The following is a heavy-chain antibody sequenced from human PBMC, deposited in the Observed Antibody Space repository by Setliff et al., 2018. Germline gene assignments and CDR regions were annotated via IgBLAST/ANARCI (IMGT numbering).Heavy chain of an antibody. J-gene: IGHJ3*02. CDR2: VGYNGNT. CDR3: ARWGENSGRPDWRAFDI. Sequence: SETLSLTCTVSGGSINNYHWNWIRQPPGKGLEWIGYVGYNGNTHYNPSLNSRVTMSVDTCKNQFSLKLTSVSAADTAVYYCARWGENSGRPDWRAFDIWGQGTMVTVS. V-gene: IGHV4-59*01. D-gene: IGHD1-26*01. CDR1: GGSINNYH.